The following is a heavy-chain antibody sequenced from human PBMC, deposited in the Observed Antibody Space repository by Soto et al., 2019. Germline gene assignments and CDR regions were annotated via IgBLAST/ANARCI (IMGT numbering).Heavy chain of an antibody. D-gene: IGHD6-19*01. CDR3: AKSTSYTTGWCDY. Sequence: GGSLRLSCAASGFTFSNSDMNWVHQAPGKGLEWVSTISGSGGSTFYADSVKGRFTISRDNSKNTLYLQMNSLRAEDTAVYYCAKSTSYTTGWCDYWGQGTLVTVSS. CDR1: GFTFSNSD. CDR2: ISGSGGST. J-gene: IGHJ4*02. V-gene: IGHV3-23*01.